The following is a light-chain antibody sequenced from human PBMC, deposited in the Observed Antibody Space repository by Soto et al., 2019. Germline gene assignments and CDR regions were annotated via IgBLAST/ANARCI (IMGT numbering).Light chain of an antibody. J-gene: IGKJ5*01. CDR3: MQSIQVPIT. Sequence: EIVMTQTPLSLSVAPGQPASISCKSSESLLHSDGKTYLYWYLQKPGQPPHLLIYELSNRFSGLPEKFSGIGSGTDFTLKISRVEAEDVGVDYCMQSIQVPITFGQGKRLEIK. V-gene: IGKV2D-29*01. CDR2: ELS. CDR1: ESLLHSDGKTY.